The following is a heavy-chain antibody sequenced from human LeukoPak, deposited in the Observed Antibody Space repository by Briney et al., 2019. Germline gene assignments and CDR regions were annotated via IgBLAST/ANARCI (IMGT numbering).Heavy chain of an antibody. D-gene: IGHD3-10*01. CDR1: GGSISSYY. CDR2: IHYSGST. V-gene: IGHV4-59*01. Sequence: SETLSLTCTVSGGSISSYYWSWIRQPPGKGLEWIGYIHYSGSTSYSPSLRSRVTISLDTSKNQFSLKLNSVTAADTAVYYCARGVSSGTWGRGTLVTVSS. J-gene: IGHJ5*02. CDR3: ARGVSSGT.